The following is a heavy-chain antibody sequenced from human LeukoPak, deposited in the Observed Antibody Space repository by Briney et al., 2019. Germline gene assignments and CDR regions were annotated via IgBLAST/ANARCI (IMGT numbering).Heavy chain of an antibody. D-gene: IGHD3-10*02. V-gene: IGHV3-48*03. Sequence: GGSLRLSCAASGFTFSSYEMNWVRQAPGKGLEWVSYISSSGSTIYYADSVKGRFTISRDDAKNSLYLQMNSLRAEDTAVYYCAELGISMIGGVWGKGTTVTISS. CDR1: GFTFSSYE. CDR2: ISSSGSTI. J-gene: IGHJ6*04. CDR3: AELGISMIGGV.